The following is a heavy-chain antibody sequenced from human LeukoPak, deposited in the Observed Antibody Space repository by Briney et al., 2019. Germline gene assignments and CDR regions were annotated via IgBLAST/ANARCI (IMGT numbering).Heavy chain of an antibody. CDR2: IYPGDSDT. V-gene: IGHV5-51*01. J-gene: IGHJ5*02. CDR1: EYGFTNYW. CDR3: ARVGRWYFDSSGYHQQHNWFDP. Sequence: GESLKISCKGSEYGFTNYWIGWVRQMPGKGLDWMGIIYPGDSDTRYSPYFQGQVTISADKSNSTSYLQWSSLKASDTAMYYCARVGRWYFDSSGYHQQHNWFDPWGQGTLVTVSS. D-gene: IGHD3-22*01.